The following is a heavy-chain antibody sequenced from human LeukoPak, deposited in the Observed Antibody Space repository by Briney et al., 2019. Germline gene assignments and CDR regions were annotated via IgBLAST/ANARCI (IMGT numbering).Heavy chain of an antibody. CDR2: INPSGGST. Sequence: ASVKVSCKASGYTFTSYYMHWVRQAPGQGLEWMGVINPSGGSTSYAQKFQGRVTMTRDTSTSTVYMELSSLRSEDTAVYYCAREGYSYGDLYYYYYMDVWGKGTTVTVSS. CDR1: GYTFTSYY. D-gene: IGHD5-18*01. J-gene: IGHJ6*03. CDR3: AREGYSYGDLYYYYYMDV. V-gene: IGHV1-46*01.